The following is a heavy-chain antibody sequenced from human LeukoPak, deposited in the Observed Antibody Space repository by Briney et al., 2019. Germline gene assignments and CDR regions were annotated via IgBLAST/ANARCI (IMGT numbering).Heavy chain of an antibody. CDR3: ARAQTCGGSCNWFDL. J-gene: IGHJ5*02. D-gene: IGHD2-15*01. CDR2: VYTSGST. V-gene: IGHV4-61*02. Sequence: SETLSLTCTVSGGSISSGSYYWSWLRQPAGKGLEWIGRVYTSGSTNYNPSLKSRVTMSLDTSKSQFSLRLSSVTAADTAVYYCARAQTCGGSCNWFDLWGQGTLVTVSS. CDR1: GGSISSGSYY.